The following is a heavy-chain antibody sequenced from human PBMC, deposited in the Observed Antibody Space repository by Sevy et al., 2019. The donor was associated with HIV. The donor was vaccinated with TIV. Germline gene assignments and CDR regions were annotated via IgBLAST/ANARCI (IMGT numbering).Heavy chain of an antibody. CDR3: AREWIGELKAFDI. D-gene: IGHD3-10*01. J-gene: IGHJ3*02. CDR2: INPSGGST. CDR1: GYTFTSYY. V-gene: IGHV1-46*01. Sequence: ASVKVSCKASGYTFTSYYMHWVRQAPGQGLEWMGIINPSGGSTSYAQKFQGRVTMTRDTPTSTVYMELSSLGSEDTAVYYCAREWIGELKAFDIWGQGTMVTVSS.